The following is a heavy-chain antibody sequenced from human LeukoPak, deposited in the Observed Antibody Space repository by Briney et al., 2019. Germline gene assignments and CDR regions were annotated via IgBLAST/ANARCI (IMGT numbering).Heavy chain of an antibody. D-gene: IGHD4-23*01. V-gene: IGHV3-74*01. CDR3: TRGNGGNSPFDY. CDR1: GFTFSDSW. Sequence: GGSLRLSCAASGFTFSDSWMHWVRQTPGKGLVWVSRINTDGSSTSYADSVKGRFTISRDNAENTLYLQMNSLRAEDTAVYYCTRGNGGNSPFDYWGQGTLVTVSS. J-gene: IGHJ4*02. CDR2: INTDGSST.